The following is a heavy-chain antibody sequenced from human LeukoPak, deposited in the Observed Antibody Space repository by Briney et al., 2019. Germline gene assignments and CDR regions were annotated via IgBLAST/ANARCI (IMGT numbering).Heavy chain of an antibody. V-gene: IGHV3-48*01. CDR1: GFTFSSYS. D-gene: IGHD6-19*01. CDR3: AKDGAQEWLVLF. J-gene: IGHJ4*02. CDR2: ITSSGSAI. Sequence: GGSLRLSCAASGFTFSSYSMNWVRQAPGKGLEWVSYITSSGSAIYYADSVKGRFTISRDNSKNTLYLQMNSLRAEDTAVYYCAKDGAQEWLVLFWGQGTLVTVSS.